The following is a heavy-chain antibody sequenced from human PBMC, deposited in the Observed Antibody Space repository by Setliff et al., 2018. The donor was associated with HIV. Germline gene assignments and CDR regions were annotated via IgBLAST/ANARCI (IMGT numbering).Heavy chain of an antibody. D-gene: IGHD6-13*01. CDR1: GGSISSYC. J-gene: IGHJ4*02. Sequence: PSETLSLTCTVSGGSISSYCWNWLRQPPGKGLEWIGDIFASGSSLYNPSLQSRVSISIDTSKNQFSLKLSSVTAADTAVYFCARGRGSSSSWHIDYWGQGTLVTVSS. V-gene: IGHV4-4*09. CDR2: IFASGSS. CDR3: ARGRGSSSSWHIDY.